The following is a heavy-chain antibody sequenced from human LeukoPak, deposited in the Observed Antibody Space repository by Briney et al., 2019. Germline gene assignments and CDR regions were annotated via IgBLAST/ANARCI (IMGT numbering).Heavy chain of an antibody. V-gene: IGHV3-23*01. CDR3: VKALRWEVYHMDV. D-gene: IGHD1-26*01. J-gene: IGHJ6*03. CDR1: GFIFSDYA. CDR2: ISPSGGFT. Sequence: GGSLRLSCAASGFIFSDYAMSWVRQAPGKGLEWVSGISPSGGFTYYADSVEGRFTISRDNSKNTLFLQMTSLRPEDTDVYSCVKALRWEVYHMDVWGEGTTVTVSS.